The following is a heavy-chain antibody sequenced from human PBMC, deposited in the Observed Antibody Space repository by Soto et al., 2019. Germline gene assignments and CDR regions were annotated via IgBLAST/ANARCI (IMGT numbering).Heavy chain of an antibody. CDR2: IYYSGST. D-gene: IGHD2-8*01. CDR3: ARGLISRGQWSMDYFDY. Sequence: SETLSLTCTVSGGSISSYYWSWIRQPPGKGLEWIGYIYYSGSTNYNPSLKSRVTISVDTSKNQLSLKLSSVTAADTAVYYCARGLISRGQWSMDYFDYWGQGTLVTVSS. CDR1: GGSISSYY. V-gene: IGHV4-59*01. J-gene: IGHJ4*02.